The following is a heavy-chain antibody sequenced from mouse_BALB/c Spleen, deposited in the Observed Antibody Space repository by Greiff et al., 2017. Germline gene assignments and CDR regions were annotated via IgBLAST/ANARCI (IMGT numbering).Heavy chain of an antibody. Sequence: DVKLVESGGGLVKPGGSLKLSCAASGFTFSSYAMSLVRQTPEKRLEWVASISSGGSTYYPDSVKGRFTISRDNARNILYLQMSSLRSEDTAMYYCARGSMITTGGQGTLVTVSA. CDR3: ARGSMITT. CDR1: GFTFSSYA. D-gene: IGHD2-4*01. J-gene: IGHJ3*01. CDR2: ISSGGST. V-gene: IGHV5-6-5*01.